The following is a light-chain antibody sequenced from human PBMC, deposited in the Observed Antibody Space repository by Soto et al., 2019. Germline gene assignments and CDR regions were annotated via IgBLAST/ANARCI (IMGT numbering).Light chain of an antibody. CDR1: QSISTY. J-gene: IGKJ2*01. CDR3: QQYDSYPYT. CDR2: RAS. Sequence: DIQMTQSPSTLSASVGDRVTITCWASQSISTYLAWFQLKPGKAPGLLIYRASSLESGVPSRFSGSGSGTEFTVTISNLQPDDFATYYCQQYDSYPYTFGQGTKLEIK. V-gene: IGKV1-5*03.